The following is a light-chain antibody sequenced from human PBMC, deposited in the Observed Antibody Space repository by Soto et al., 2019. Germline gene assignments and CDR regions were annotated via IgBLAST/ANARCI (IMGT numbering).Light chain of an antibody. CDR1: QSLLNSNGYNY. Sequence: DIVMTQSPLSLPVTPGEPASISCRSSQSLLNSNGYNYLDWYQQKPGQAPSLLIYETSSRATGIPDRFRGSGSGTEFALTITRVEPEDVAMYFCQQYGSSPGTFGQGTKVDI. J-gene: IGKJ1*01. CDR3: QQYGSSPGT. CDR2: ETS. V-gene: IGKV2-28*01.